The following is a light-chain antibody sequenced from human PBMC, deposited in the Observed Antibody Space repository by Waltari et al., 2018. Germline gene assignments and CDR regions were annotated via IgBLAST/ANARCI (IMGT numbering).Light chain of an antibody. CDR2: LVS. CDR3: MQDLQTPYT. Sequence: DIVMTPSTLSLPVTPGDPASITSRSSQSLLHSNGYNYLDWYLQKPGQSPPLLIYLVSNRASGVPDRFSGSGSGTDFTLKISRVEAEDVGVYYCMQDLQTPYTFGQGTRLEIK. CDR1: QSLLHSNGYNY. V-gene: IGKV2-28*01. J-gene: IGKJ2*01.